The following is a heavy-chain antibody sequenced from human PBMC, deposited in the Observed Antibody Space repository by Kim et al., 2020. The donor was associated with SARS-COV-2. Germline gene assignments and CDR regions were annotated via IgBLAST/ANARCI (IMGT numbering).Heavy chain of an antibody. D-gene: IGHD1-26*01. J-gene: IGHJ4*02. CDR3: ARGSGSYFY. CDR2: IKQDGSEK. V-gene: IGHV3-7*04. Sequence: GGSLRLSCAVSGFTFTSYWMSWVRQAPGKGLEWVARIKQDGSEKYYVDSVKGRFTISRDNAKNSLSLQMSSLRAEDTAVYYCARGSGSYFYWGQGTLVT. CDR1: GFTFTSYW.